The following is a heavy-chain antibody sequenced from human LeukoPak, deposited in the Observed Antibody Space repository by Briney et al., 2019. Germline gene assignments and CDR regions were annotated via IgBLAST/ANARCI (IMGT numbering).Heavy chain of an antibody. J-gene: IGHJ4*02. CDR2: IYSGGST. Sequence: GGSLRLSCAASGFTVSSNYMSWVRQAPGKGLEWVSVIYSGGSTYYADSVKGRFTISRDNSKNTLYLQMNSLRAEDTAVYYCASQHYYDSSGYLEDFDYWGQGTLVTVSS. D-gene: IGHD3-22*01. CDR1: GFTVSSNY. CDR3: ASQHYYDSSGYLEDFDY. V-gene: IGHV3-66*04.